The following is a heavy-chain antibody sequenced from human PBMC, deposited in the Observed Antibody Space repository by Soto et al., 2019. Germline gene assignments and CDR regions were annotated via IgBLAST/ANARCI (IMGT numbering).Heavy chain of an antibody. CDR3: ARDKVGCSGGSCYLELDY. Sequence: PGGSLRLSCAASGFNFSSYWMSWVRQTPGKGLEWVANIKQDGSEKYYVDSVKGRFTITRDNAKNSLYLQINSLRAEDTAVYYCARDKVGCSGGSCYLELDYWDQGTLVTVSS. CDR1: GFNFSSYW. CDR2: IKQDGSEK. J-gene: IGHJ4*02. V-gene: IGHV3-7*01. D-gene: IGHD2-15*01.